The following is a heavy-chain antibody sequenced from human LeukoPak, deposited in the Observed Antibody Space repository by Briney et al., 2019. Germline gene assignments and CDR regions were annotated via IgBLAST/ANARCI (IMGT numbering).Heavy chain of an antibody. CDR3: ARVGSSYDAFDI. D-gene: IGHD6-13*01. V-gene: IGHV4-34*01. CDR2: INHSGST. J-gene: IGHJ3*02. Sequence: SETLSLTCAVYGGSFSGYYWSWIRQPPGKGLEWIGEINHSGSTNYNPSLKSRVTISVDTSKNQFSLKLSSVTAADTAVYYCARVGSSYDAFDIWGQGTMVTVSS. CDR1: GGSFSGYY.